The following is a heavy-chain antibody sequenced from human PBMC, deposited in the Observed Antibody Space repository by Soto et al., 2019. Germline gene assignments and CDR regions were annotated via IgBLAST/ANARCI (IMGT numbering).Heavy chain of an antibody. Sequence: GASVKVSCKASGYTFTSYGISWVRQAPGQGLEWMGWISAYNGNTNYAQKLQGRVTMTTDTSTSTAYMELRSLRSDDTAVYYCARARPYSSGWYSNYFDYWGQGTPVTVSS. D-gene: IGHD6-19*01. CDR1: GYTFTSYG. CDR2: ISAYNGNT. CDR3: ARARPYSSGWYSNYFDY. V-gene: IGHV1-18*04. J-gene: IGHJ4*02.